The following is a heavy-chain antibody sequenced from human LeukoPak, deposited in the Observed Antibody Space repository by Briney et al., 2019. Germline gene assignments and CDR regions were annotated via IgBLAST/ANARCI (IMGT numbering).Heavy chain of an antibody. CDR2: ISGTGGST. J-gene: IGHJ4*02. D-gene: IGHD3-22*01. V-gene: IGHV3-23*01. CDR1: GFTFSSYA. Sequence: PGGSLRLSCAASGFTFSSYAMSWVRQAPGKGLEWVSGISGTGGSTYSADSVKGRFTISRDNAKNSLYLQMNSLRAEDTAVYYCARDINYYDSSGFLCYWGQGTLVTVSS. CDR3: ARDINYYDSSGFLCY.